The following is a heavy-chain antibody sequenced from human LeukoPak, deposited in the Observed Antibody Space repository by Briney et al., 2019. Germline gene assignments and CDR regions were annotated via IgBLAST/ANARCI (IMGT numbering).Heavy chain of an antibody. J-gene: IGHJ4*02. CDR3: ASDATYYYGSGSYYGGEFDY. Sequence: ASVKVSCKASGYTFTSYTIHWVRQAPGQRLEWMGWISAYNGDTNYAQKFQGRVTMTRDTSTSTVYMELSSLRSEDTAVYYCASDATYYYGSGSYYGGEFDYWGQGTLVTVSS. V-gene: IGHV1-3*01. CDR2: ISAYNGDT. D-gene: IGHD3-10*01. CDR1: GYTFTSYT.